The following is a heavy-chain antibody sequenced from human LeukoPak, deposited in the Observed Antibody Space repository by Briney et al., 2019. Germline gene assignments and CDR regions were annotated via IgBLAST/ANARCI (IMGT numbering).Heavy chain of an antibody. J-gene: IGHJ5*02. CDR1: GYSFSSYW. V-gene: IGHV5-51*01. Sequence: GESLKISCKGSGYSFSSYWIAWVRQMPGKGLEWMGIIYPGDSDTRYSPPFEGQVTISADKSISTAYLQWRSLKASDTAMYYCAKSPSGFTYGRNWLDPWGQGTLVTVSS. CDR3: AKSPSGFTYGRNWLDP. CDR2: IYPGDSDT. D-gene: IGHD3-22*01.